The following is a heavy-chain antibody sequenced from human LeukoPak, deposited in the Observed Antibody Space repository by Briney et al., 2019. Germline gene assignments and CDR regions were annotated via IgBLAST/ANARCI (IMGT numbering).Heavy chain of an antibody. V-gene: IGHV3-48*01. CDR1: GFTFSSYG. D-gene: IGHD2-2*01. Sequence: TGGSLRLSCAASGFTFSSYGMNWVRQAPGKGLEWGSYISTRSSAKYYADSVKGRFTISRDNARKSLYLQMDSLRAEDTAVYYCARAYCSSTSCFEWGQGAVVTVSS. CDR3: ARAYCSSTSCFE. CDR2: ISTRSSAK. J-gene: IGHJ4*02.